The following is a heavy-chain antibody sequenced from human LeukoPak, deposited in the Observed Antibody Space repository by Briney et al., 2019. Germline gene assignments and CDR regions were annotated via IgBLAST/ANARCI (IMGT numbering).Heavy chain of an antibody. J-gene: IGHJ4*02. CDR1: GFTFSSYW. CDR2: IKNDESMT. V-gene: IGHV3-74*01. D-gene: IGHD3-10*01. Sequence: GGSLRLSCAAYGFTFSSYWMHWVRQPPGKGPGWVSRIKNDESMTNHADTVQDRFTISRDNAKDTLYLQMNSLRADDTAVYYCAFYGSGVYWGQGALVTVSS. CDR3: AFYGSGVY.